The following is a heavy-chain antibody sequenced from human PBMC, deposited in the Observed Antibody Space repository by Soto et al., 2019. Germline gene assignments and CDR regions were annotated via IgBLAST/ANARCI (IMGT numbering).Heavy chain of an antibody. CDR3: ARRWSSGIDF. D-gene: IGHD3-10*01. CDR2: IYYSGST. CDR1: GGSIRSYY. J-gene: IGHJ4*02. Sequence: QVQLQESGPGLVKPSETLSLTCNVSGGSIRSYYWSWIRQPPGKGLEWIGYIYYSGSTNYNPSLKSRVTILVDMSKNQFSLKLSSVTAADTAVYYCARRWSSGIDFWGQGTLVTVFS. V-gene: IGHV4-59*08.